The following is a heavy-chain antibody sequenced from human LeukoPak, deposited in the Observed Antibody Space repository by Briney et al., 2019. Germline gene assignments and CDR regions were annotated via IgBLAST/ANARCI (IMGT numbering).Heavy chain of an antibody. CDR3: ARLGYSVSWTDC. D-gene: IGHD6-13*01. CDR2: VYYSGST. CDR1: GGSISSTSHY. V-gene: IGHV4-39*01. Sequence: PSETLSLTCTVSGGSISSTSHYWGWIRQPPGKGLEWIGSVYYSGSTYYNPSLKSRVTISVDTSKTQFSLRLSSATATDMAVYFCARLGYSVSWTDCWGQGILVTVSS. J-gene: IGHJ4*02.